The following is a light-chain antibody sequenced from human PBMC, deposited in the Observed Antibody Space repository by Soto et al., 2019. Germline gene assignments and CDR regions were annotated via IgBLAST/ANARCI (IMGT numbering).Light chain of an antibody. Sequence: EIVTTQSPATLSVSPGERATLSCRASQSVDSNLAWYQQKPGQPPRLLIYDASTRATGIPARISGSGSGTEFTLTIRSLKSEDFAVYYCQQYNNWRTFGQGTK. CDR3: QQYNNWRT. V-gene: IGKV3-15*01. CDR1: QSVDSN. J-gene: IGKJ1*01. CDR2: DAS.